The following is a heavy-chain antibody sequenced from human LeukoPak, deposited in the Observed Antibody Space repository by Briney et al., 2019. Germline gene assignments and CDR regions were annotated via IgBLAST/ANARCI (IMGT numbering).Heavy chain of an antibody. Sequence: GGSLRLSCTASGFTLSHYWMHWVRQAPGEGLVWVSRISNDGSVIDYADSVKGRFTISRDNAKNTLYLQMNNLRVEDTAVYYCARRCYDSNPITWDRHFDFWGQGTLATVSS. CDR2: ISNDGSVI. V-gene: IGHV3-74*01. D-gene: IGHD2-2*01. J-gene: IGHJ4*01. CDR1: GFTLSHYW. CDR3: ARRCYDSNPITWDRHFDF.